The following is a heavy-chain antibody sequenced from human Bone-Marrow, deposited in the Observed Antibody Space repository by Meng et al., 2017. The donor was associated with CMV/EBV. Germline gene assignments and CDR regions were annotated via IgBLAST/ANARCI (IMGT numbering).Heavy chain of an antibody. D-gene: IGHD1-7*01. J-gene: IGHJ6*02. V-gene: IGHV2-5*01. Sequence: TNGVGVCWIRQPPGKALEWLALIRWNGDMYYSPSLETRLTITKDATKNQVVLRMTSVDPVDTATYYCAHTGLAGGTRNYHSAGMDVWGQGITVTVSS. CDR1: TNGVG. CDR3: AHTGLAGGTRNYHSAGMDV. CDR2: IRWNGDM.